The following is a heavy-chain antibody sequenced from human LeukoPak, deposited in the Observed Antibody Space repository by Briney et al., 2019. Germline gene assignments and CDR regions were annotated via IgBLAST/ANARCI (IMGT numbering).Heavy chain of an antibody. J-gene: IGHJ3*02. CDR3: AKTITIFGVVIVAGIDI. CDR1: GFTFSSYG. D-gene: IGHD3-3*01. V-gene: IGHV3-30*02. Sequence: GGSLRPSCAASGFTFSSYGMHWVRQAPGKGLEWVAFIRYDGSNKYYADSVKGRFTISRDNSKNTLYLQMNSLRAEDTAVYYCAKTITIFGVVIVAGIDIWGQGTMVTVSS. CDR2: IRYDGSNK.